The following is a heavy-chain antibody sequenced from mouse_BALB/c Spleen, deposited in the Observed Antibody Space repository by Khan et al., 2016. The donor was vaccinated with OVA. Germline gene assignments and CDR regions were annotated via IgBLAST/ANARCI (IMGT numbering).Heavy chain of an antibody. CDR2: ISSGSSTI. CDR3: ARESNFDY. CDR1: GFTFSRFG. D-gene: IGHD6-2*01. J-gene: IGHJ2*01. Sequence: EVNVVESGGGLVQPGGSRKLSCAASGFTFSRFGMHWVRQAPEKGLEWVAYISSGSSTIYYGDTVKGRFTISRDNPKNTLFLQMTSLRSEDTAMYYCARESNFDYWGQGTTLTVSS. V-gene: IGHV5-17*02.